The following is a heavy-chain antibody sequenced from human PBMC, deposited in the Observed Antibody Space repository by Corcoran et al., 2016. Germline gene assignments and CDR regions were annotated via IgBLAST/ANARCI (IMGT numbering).Heavy chain of an antibody. CDR3: ARGDRRFDY. V-gene: IGHV4-59*01. CDR2: IYYSGST. CDR1: GGSISSYY. J-gene: IGHJ4*02. Sequence: QVQLQESGPGLVKPSETLSLTCTVSGGSISSYYWSWIRQPPGKGLEWIGYIYYSGSTNYNPSLKSRVTISVDTSKNQFSLKLSSVTAADTAVYYCARGDRRFDYWGQGTLVTVSS.